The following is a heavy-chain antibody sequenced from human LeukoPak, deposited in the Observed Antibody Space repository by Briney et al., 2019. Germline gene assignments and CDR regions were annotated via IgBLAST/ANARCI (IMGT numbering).Heavy chain of an antibody. J-gene: IGHJ4*02. CDR2: INPNSGGT. V-gene: IGHV1-2*02. CDR3: ARPVRGYSYGLAGDY. Sequence: GASVKVSCKASGYSFTDYYIHWVRQAPGQGLEWMGWINPNSGGTNYARKFEGRFTMTRDTSIRTAYMELSGLGSDDTAFYFCARPVRGYSYGLAGDYWGQGTLITVSS. D-gene: IGHD5-18*01. CDR1: GYSFTDYY.